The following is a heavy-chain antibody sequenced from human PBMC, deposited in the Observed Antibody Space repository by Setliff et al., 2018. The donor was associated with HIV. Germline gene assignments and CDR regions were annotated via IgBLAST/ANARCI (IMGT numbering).Heavy chain of an antibody. CDR1: GGSFSEYY. Sequence: PSETLSLTCAVYGGSFSEYYWSWIRPSPGKGLEWIGEINHSRSTHYNPPLKSRATISVDTSKNQFSLRRNSVTAADTAVYYCARGATLLPGYSHRWEYFYMDVWGKGTTVTVSS. V-gene: IGHV4-34*01. CDR2: INHSRST. CDR3: ARGATLLPGYSHRWEYFYMDV. J-gene: IGHJ6*03. D-gene: IGHD5-12*01.